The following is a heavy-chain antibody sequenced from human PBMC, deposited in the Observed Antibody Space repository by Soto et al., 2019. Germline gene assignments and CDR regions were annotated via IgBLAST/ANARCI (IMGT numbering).Heavy chain of an antibody. Sequence: SETLSLTCTVSGGSVNSGNFYWSWIRQPPGKGLEWIAYFFSSDNTNYNPSLKNRLAMSIDTPKNQFSLRLTSVTAADTAVYYCARLTHYYDAANFDYWGQGTLVTVSS. V-gene: IGHV4-61*01. D-gene: IGHD3-16*01. J-gene: IGHJ4*02. CDR3: ARLTHYYDAANFDY. CDR1: GGSVNSGNFY. CDR2: FFSSDNT.